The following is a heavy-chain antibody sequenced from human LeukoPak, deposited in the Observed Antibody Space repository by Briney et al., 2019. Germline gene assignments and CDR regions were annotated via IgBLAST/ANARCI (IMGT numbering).Heavy chain of an antibody. CDR3: ARQYYGDIDY. D-gene: IGHD4-17*01. CDR2: IYYSGST. Sequence: SETLSLTCTVSGGSISDYYWNWIRQPPGKGLEWIGYIYYSGSTNYNPSLKSRVTISVDTSKNQFSLKLSSVTAADTAVYYCARQYYGDIDYWGQGTLVTVSS. V-gene: IGHV4-59*08. J-gene: IGHJ4*02. CDR1: GGSISDYY.